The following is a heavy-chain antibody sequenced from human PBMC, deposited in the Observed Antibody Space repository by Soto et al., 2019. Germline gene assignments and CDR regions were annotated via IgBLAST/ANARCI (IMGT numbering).Heavy chain of an antibody. CDR1: GITVSGNY. CDR3: ARVPHRFRSSSNYI. D-gene: IGHD6-6*01. V-gene: IGHV3-53*01. J-gene: IGHJ4*02. CDR2: IYSGGST. Sequence: LRLSCAASGITVSGNYMAWVRQAPGKGLEWVSLIYSGGSTFYTDSVRGRFIISRDNSKNTLYLQMNSLRAEDTAMYYCARVPHRFRSSSNYIWGQGTLVTVSS.